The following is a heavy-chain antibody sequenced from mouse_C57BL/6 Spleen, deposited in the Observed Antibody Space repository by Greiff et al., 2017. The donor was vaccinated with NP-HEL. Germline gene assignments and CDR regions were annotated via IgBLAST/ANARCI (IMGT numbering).Heavy chain of an antibody. Sequence: EVMLVESGGGLVKPGGSLKLSCAASGFTFSDYGMHWVRQAPEKGLEWVAYISSGSSTIYYADTLKGRFTIARDNAKNTLFLQMTSLRSEDTAMYYCARTTFDYWGQGTTLTVSS. CDR3: ARTTFDY. J-gene: IGHJ2*01. CDR1: GFTFSDYG. D-gene: IGHD1-1*01. CDR2: ISSGSSTI. V-gene: IGHV5-17*01.